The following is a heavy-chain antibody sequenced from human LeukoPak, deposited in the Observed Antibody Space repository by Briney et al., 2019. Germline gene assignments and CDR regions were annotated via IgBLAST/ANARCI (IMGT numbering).Heavy chain of an antibody. CDR3: ARDHCSSTSCYLTDY. CDR1: GGTFSSYA. CDR2: IIPILGIA. D-gene: IGHD2-2*01. J-gene: IGHJ4*02. V-gene: IGHV1-69*04. Sequence: SVKVSCKASGGTFSSYAISWVRQAPGQGLEWMGRIIPILGIANYAQKFQGRVTITADKSTSTAYMELSSLRSEDTAVHYCARDHCSSTSCYLTDYWGQGTLVTVSS.